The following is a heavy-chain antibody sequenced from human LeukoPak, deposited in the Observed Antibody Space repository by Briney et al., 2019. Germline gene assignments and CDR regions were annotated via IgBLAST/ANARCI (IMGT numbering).Heavy chain of an antibody. Sequence: PGGSLRLSCAASGFTFSNYAMHWVRQAPGKGLEWVAVISFDRSDKYYADSVKGRFTISRDNSKNTLYLQMNSLRAEDTAVYYCARDFSGSYSFDYWGQGTLVTVSS. CDR1: GFTFSNYA. V-gene: IGHV3-30*14. J-gene: IGHJ4*02. CDR3: ARDFSGSYSFDY. CDR2: ISFDRSDK. D-gene: IGHD1-26*01.